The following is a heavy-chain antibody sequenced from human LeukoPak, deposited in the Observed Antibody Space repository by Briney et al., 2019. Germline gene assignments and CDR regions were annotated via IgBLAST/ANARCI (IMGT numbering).Heavy chain of an antibody. CDR3: AKDRWRDGSSSFDN. V-gene: IGHV1-18*01. CDR1: GYTFTSYS. D-gene: IGHD6-6*01. Sequence: GASVKVSCKASGYTFTSYSINWVRQAPGQGLEWMGWISTYNGNTNYAQKLQGRVTMTTDTSTSTAYMELRSLRSDDTAVCYCAKDRWRDGSSSFDNWGQGTLVTVSS. CDR2: ISTYNGNT. J-gene: IGHJ4*02.